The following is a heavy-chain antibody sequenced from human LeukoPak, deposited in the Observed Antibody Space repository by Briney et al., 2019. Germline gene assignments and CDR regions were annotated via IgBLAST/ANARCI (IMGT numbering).Heavy chain of an antibody. V-gene: IGHV3-9*01. D-gene: IGHD2-21*02. Sequence: GGSLRLSCAASGFTFDDYAMHWVRQAPGKGLEWVSGISWNSGSIDYADSVKGRFTISRDNAKNSLYLQMNSLRAEDTALYYCAKGGDYVVMTAFDYWGQGTLVTVSS. CDR3: AKGGDYVVMTAFDY. CDR1: GFTFDDYA. J-gene: IGHJ4*02. CDR2: ISWNSGSI.